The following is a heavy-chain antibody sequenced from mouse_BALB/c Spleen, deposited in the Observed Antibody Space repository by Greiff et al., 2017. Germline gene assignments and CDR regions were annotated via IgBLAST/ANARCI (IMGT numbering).Heavy chain of an antibody. V-gene: IGHV5-17*02. J-gene: IGHJ1*01. D-gene: IGHD2-3*01. CDR3: ARGWLLRNFDV. CDR2: ISSGSSTI. Sequence: EVQVVESGGGLVQPGGSRKLSCAASGFTFSSFGMHWVRQAPEKGLEWVAYISSGSSTIYYADTVKGRFTISRDNPKNTLFLQMTSLRSEDTAMYYCARGWLLRNFDVWGAGTTVTVSS. CDR1: GFTFSSFG.